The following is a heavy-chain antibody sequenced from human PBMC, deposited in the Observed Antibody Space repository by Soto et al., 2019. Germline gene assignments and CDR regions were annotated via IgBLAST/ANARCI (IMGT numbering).Heavy chain of an antibody. CDR2: INPSGGST. CDR1: GYTLTSYY. CDR3: ARAPLGIIVAPDF. J-gene: IGHJ4*02. Sequence: ASVKVSCKAPGYTLTSYYMHWVRQAPGQGLEWMGIINPSGGSTNYAQKFQGRVTMTRDTSTSTAYMELSSLTSDDTAVYYCARAPLGIIVAPDFWGQGTLVTVSS. V-gene: IGHV1-46*01. D-gene: IGHD3-22*01.